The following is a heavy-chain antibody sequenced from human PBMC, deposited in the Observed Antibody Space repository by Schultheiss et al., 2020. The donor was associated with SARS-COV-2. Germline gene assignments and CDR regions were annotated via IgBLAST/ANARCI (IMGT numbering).Heavy chain of an antibody. D-gene: IGHD3-22*01. Sequence: SVKVSCKASGFTFTSSAMQWVRQARGQRLEWIGWIVVGSGNTNYAQKFQERVTITRDMSTSTAHMELRSLRIEDTAVYFCAKDFYYYDRSGPSENYYHYYGMDVWGQGTTVTVSS. CDR2: IVVGSGNT. V-gene: IGHV1-58*02. CDR1: GFTFTSSA. CDR3: AKDFYYYDRSGPSENYYHYYGMDV. J-gene: IGHJ6*02.